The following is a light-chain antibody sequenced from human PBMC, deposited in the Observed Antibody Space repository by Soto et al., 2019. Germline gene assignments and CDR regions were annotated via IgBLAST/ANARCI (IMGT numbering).Light chain of an antibody. Sequence: EIVLTQSPGTLSLSPGERATLSCRASQTVSSNYLAWFQQKPGQAPRLLIYGASSRATAIPDRFSGSGSGTDFTLTISSLEPEDFAVYYCQQYGSSPQTFGQGTKVEIK. J-gene: IGKJ1*01. CDR2: GAS. V-gene: IGKV3-20*01. CDR3: QQYGSSPQT. CDR1: QTVSSNY.